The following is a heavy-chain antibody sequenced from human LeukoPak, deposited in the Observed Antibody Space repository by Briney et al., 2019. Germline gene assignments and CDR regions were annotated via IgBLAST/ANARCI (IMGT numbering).Heavy chain of an antibody. CDR3: ARLVLQPNYYYYYMDV. D-gene: IGHD4-11*01. CDR1: GYSISSGYY. CDR2: IYHSGST. V-gene: IGHV4-38-2*02. Sequence: SETLSLTCTVSGYSISSGYYWGWIRQPPGKGLEWIGSIYHSGSTYYNPSLKSRVTISVDTSENQFSLKLSSVTAADTAVYYCARLVLQPNYYYYYMDVWGKGTTVTVSS. J-gene: IGHJ6*03.